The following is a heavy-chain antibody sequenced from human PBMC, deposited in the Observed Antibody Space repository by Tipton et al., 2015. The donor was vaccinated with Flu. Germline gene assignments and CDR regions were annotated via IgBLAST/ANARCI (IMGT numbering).Heavy chain of an antibody. CDR1: GGSFSGYY. CDR2: MNHSGST. CDR3: ARADGLTNDSIGRRCLDY. V-gene: IGHV4-34*01. Sequence: TLSLTCAVYGGSFSGYYWSWIRQPPGTGLGGVGEMNHSGSTNYNPSLKSRVTISVDTSKNQFSLKLSSVTAAATAVYYCARADGLTNDSIGRRCLDYWGQGTLVTVSS. D-gene: IGHD3-22*01. J-gene: IGHJ4*02.